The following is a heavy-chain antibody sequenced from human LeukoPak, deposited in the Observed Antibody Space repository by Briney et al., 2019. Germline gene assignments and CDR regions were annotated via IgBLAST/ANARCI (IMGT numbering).Heavy chain of an antibody. D-gene: IGHD6-13*01. Sequence: GGSLRLSCAASGFTFSRYAMHWVRQAPGKGLEWVAVISYDGSNKYYADSVKGRFTISRDNSKNTLYLQMNSLRAEDTAVYYCARGSGSWYYFDYWGQGTLVTVSS. CDR3: ARGSGSWYYFDY. CDR2: ISYDGSNK. J-gene: IGHJ4*02. V-gene: IGHV3-30*04. CDR1: GFTFSRYA.